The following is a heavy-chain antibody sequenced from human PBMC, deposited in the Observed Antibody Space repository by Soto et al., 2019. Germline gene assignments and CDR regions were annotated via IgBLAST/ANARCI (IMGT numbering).Heavy chain of an antibody. CDR1: GGSIGSSSYY. Sequence: QLQLQESGPGLVKPSESLSLTCTVSGGSIGSSSYYWGWIRQPPGKGLEWIGSIYYSVSTYYNPSLKSRVAISVDTSKSQFSLKLNSVTAADTAVYYCARHPGLRGRNFDYWGQGTLLTVSS. J-gene: IGHJ4*02. CDR3: ARHPGLRGRNFDY. CDR2: IYYSVST. D-gene: IGHD2-21*02. V-gene: IGHV4-39*01.